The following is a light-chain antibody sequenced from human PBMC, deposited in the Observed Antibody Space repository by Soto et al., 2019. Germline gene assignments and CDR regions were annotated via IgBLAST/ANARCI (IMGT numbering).Light chain of an antibody. CDR3: QQDNNLPFT. J-gene: IGKJ3*01. V-gene: IGKV3-15*01. CDR2: VAS. Sequence: EIVMTQSPATLSVSPGESATLSCRASQRFSSNLAWYQQKPGQAHRLLIYVASTRATGIPARFSGSGSGTEFTLTISSLQSKDFAVYYCQQDNNLPFTFGTGTQVAIK. CDR1: QRFSSN.